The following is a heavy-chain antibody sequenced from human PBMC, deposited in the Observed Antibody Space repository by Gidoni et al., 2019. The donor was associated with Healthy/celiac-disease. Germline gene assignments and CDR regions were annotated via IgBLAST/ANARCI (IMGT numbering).Heavy chain of an antibody. J-gene: IGHJ4*02. V-gene: IGHV4-38-2*02. D-gene: IGHD5-18*01. CDR1: GYSSSSGYD. CDR3: ASETRRYMWGGIGLWLHYY. CDR2: IYHSGST. Sequence: QVQLQESGPGLGKPSETLSLTCTVSGYSSSSGYDWGWIRQPLGKGLEWIGSIYHSGSTYYNPSLKSRVTISVDPSKIQSSLKLSSVTAADTAVYYCASETRRYMWGGIGLWLHYYWGQGTLVTVSS.